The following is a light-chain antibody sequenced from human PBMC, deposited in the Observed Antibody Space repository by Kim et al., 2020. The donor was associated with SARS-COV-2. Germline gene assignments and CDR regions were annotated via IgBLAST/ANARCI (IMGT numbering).Light chain of an antibody. J-gene: IGLJ2*01. CDR1: RSNIGTGHD. Sequence: QTVTISCIGSRSNIGTGHDVHWYQHLPGTAPKLLIYDNNIRPSGVPDRFSGSKSGTSASLAITGLQAEDEADYYCQSYDSGLSGRVFGGGTQLTVL. V-gene: IGLV1-40*01. CDR3: QSYDSGLSGRV. CDR2: DNN.